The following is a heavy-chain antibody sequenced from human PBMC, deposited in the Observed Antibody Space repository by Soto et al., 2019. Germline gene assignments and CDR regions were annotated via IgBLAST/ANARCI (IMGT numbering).Heavy chain of an antibody. V-gene: IGHV4-39*07. Sequence: SETLSLTCTVSGGSISSSSYYWGWIRQPPGKGLEWIGSIYYSGSTYYNTSIKSRVTISVDTSKNQFSLKLSSVTAADTAVYYCARMRDYGSGSYYDVPLDYWGQGTLVTVSS. CDR3: ARMRDYGSGSYYDVPLDY. D-gene: IGHD3-10*01. J-gene: IGHJ4*02. CDR1: GGSISSSSYY. CDR2: IYYSGST.